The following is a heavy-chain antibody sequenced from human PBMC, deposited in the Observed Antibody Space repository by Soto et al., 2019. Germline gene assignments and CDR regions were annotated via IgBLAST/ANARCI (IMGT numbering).Heavy chain of an antibody. CDR3: ARDLGGWPGY. D-gene: IGHD2-15*01. Sequence: QVQLVQSGAEVKKPGASVKVSCKASGYTFTSYAMHWVRQAPGQRLEWMGWINAGNGNTKYSQKFQGRVTITRDTSASTAYMVLGRLRSEVTIVYYCARDLGGWPGYWGQGTLVTVSS. CDR2: INAGNGNT. CDR1: GYTFTSYA. V-gene: IGHV1-3*01. J-gene: IGHJ4*02.